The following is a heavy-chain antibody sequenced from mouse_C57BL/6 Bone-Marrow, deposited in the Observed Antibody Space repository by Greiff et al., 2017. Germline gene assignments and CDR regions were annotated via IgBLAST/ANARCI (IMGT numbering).Heavy chain of an antibody. Sequence: EVIVVESGGDLVKPGGSLTLSCAASGFTFSSYGMSWVRQTPDKRLEWVATISSGGSYTYYPDSVKGRFTISSDNAKNTLYLQMRRLKSEDTAMYYCARHEDGSSYNWYFDVWGTGTTVTVSS. CDR3: ARHEDGSSYNWYFDV. D-gene: IGHD1-1*01. V-gene: IGHV5-6*01. J-gene: IGHJ1*03. CDR2: ISSGGSYT. CDR1: GFTFSSYG.